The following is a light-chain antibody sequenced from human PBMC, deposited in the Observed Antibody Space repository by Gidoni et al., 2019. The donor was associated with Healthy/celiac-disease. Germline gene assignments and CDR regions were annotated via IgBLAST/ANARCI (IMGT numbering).Light chain of an antibody. Sequence: DIVLTQSPGPLSLSPGERATLSCRASQSVSSSYLAWYQQKPGQAPRLLIYGASSRATGIPDRFSGSGSGTDFTLTISRLEPEDFAVYYCQQYGSSRLTFGGXTKVEIK. CDR1: QSVSSSY. CDR2: GAS. CDR3: QQYGSSRLT. J-gene: IGKJ4*01. V-gene: IGKV3-20*01.